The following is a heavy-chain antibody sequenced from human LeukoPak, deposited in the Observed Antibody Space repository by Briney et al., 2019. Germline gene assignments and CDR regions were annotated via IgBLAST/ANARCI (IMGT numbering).Heavy chain of an antibody. V-gene: IGHV3-23*01. CDR2: ITGSGDVT. D-gene: IGHD3-16*01. Sequence: GGSLRLSCVASGFTFSEYAMSWVRQAPGKGLEWVSGITGSGDVTWYADPVRGRFTISRDNSKNTLYLQMNGLRAEDTAVYYCVKDYRGSEVMFEYWGPGTVVTVSS. CDR1: GFTFSEYA. CDR3: VKDYRGSEVMFEY. J-gene: IGHJ4*02.